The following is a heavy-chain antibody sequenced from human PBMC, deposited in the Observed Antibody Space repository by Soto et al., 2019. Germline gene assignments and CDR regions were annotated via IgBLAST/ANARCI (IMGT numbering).Heavy chain of an antibody. V-gene: IGHV4-4*07. Sequence: LETLSLTCSVSGGSMSKFYWSWIRKTAGKGLEWMGRVYATGTSDYNPSLRSRIAMSVDISKKTFSLRLRSVTVADTGVYYCVRDGSKTLRDCFDPWGQGILVTVSS. CDR2: VYATGTS. CDR3: VRDGSKTLRDCFDP. J-gene: IGHJ5*02. CDR1: GGSMSKFY. D-gene: IGHD4-17*01.